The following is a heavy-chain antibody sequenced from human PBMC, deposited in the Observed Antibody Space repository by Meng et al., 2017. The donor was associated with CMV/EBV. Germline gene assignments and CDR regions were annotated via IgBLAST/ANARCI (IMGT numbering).Heavy chain of an antibody. D-gene: IGHD3-10*01. CDR1: RGSISNYY. CDR2: IYYSGST. V-gene: IGHV4-59*01. J-gene: IGHJ1*01. Sequence: HVQLRESAAGLVNPSPSHSLTYTVARGSISNYYCSCVREPPGKGLVWIGYIYYSGSTNYNPSLNSRVTISVDTSKNQFSLKLSSVTAADTAVYYCAREGRGQIQHWGQGTLVTVSS. CDR3: AREGRGQIQH.